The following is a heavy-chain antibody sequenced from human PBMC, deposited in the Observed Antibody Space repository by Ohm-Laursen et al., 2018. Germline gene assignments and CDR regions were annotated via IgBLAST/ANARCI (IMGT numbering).Heavy chain of an antibody. CDR1: GYTFTSYG. CDR3: ARARVAATIDY. CDR2: ISAYNGNT. V-gene: IGHV1-18*01. D-gene: IGHD2-15*01. J-gene: IGHJ4*02. Sequence: ASVKVSCKASGYTFTSYGISWARQAPGHGLEWMGWISAYNGNTNYAQKLQGRVTMTTDTSTSTAYMELRSLRSDDTAVYYCARARVAATIDYWGQGTLVTVSS.